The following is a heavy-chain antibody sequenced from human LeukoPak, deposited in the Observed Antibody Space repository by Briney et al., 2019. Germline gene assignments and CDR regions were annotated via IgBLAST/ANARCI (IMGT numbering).Heavy chain of an antibody. J-gene: IGHJ6*03. CDR3: ARGQIYMDV. CDR1: GGSISSSSYY. Sequence: SETLSLTCTVSGGSISSSSYYWGWIRQPPGKGLEWIGYIYYSGSTNYNPSLKSRVTISVDTSKNQFSLKLSSVTAADTAVYYCARGQIYMDVWGKGTTVTVSS. CDR2: IYYSGST. V-gene: IGHV4-61*05.